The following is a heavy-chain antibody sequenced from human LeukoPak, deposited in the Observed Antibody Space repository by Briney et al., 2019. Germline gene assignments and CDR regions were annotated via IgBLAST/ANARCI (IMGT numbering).Heavy chain of an antibody. Sequence: ASVKVSCKVSGYTLTELSMHWVRQAPGKGLEWMGGFDPEDGETIYAQKFQGRVTMTEDTSTDTAYMELSSLRSEDTAVYYCARADDYSNYEGFDPWGQGTLVTVSS. CDR1: GYTLTELS. D-gene: IGHD4-11*01. V-gene: IGHV1-24*01. CDR2: FDPEDGET. CDR3: ARADDYSNYEGFDP. J-gene: IGHJ5*02.